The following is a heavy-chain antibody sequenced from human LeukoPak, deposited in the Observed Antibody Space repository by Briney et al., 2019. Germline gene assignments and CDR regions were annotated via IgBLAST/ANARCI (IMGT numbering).Heavy chain of an antibody. J-gene: IGHJ4*02. D-gene: IGHD3-22*01. V-gene: IGHV3-30*03. CDR1: GSTFSSYS. CDR2: ISYEGSDK. Sequence: PGGSLRLSCAASGSTFSSYSMNWVRQGPGKGLEWVAVISYEGSDKYYADSVKGRFTISRDNSKNTLYLQMNSLRADDTAVYYCARDYYDSSGYYFLDYWGQGTLVTVSS. CDR3: ARDYYDSSGYYFLDY.